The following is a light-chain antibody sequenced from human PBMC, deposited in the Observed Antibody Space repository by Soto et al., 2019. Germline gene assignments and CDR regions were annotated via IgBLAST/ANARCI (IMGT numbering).Light chain of an antibody. J-gene: IGKJ2*03. V-gene: IGKV1-12*01. CDR3: QPANRFPYS. CDR1: QDFNNR. CDR2: AAS. Sequence: DIQMSQSPSSVSASVGDRVTITCRASQDFNNRLAWYQQTPGKAPKLLIYAASSLQPGVPSRFSGSGSGTDFTLTISSLQPEDFATYYCQPANRFPYSFGQGTKLEMK.